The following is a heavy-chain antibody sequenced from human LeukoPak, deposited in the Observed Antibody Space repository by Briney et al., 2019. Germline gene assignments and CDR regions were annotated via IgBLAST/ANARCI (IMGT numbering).Heavy chain of an antibody. D-gene: IGHD6-13*01. CDR2: ISAKNGNT. CDR1: GYTFTNYG. J-gene: IGHJ5*02. Sequence: ASVKVSCKASGYTFTNYGISWVRQAPGQGLEWMGWISAKNGNTDYAQNLQGRVTMTIDTSTSTAYMELRSLRSDDTAVYYCARDRYSSSWNWFDPWGQGTLVTVSS. V-gene: IGHV1-18*01. CDR3: ARDRYSSSWNWFDP.